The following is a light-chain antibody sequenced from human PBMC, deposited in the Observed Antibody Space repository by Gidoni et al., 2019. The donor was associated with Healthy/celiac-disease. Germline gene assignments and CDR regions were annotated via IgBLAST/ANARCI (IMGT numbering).Light chain of an antibody. CDR1: QSISSW. CDR2: KAS. V-gene: IGKV1-5*03. Sequence: DIQMTKSPSTLSASVGDRVTITCRASQSISSWLAWYQQNPGKAPKLLIYKASSLESGVPSRFSGIGSGTEFTLTIRSLQPDVFATYYCQQYNSYSSPFGHGTKVEIK. CDR3: QQYNSYSSP. J-gene: IGKJ1*01.